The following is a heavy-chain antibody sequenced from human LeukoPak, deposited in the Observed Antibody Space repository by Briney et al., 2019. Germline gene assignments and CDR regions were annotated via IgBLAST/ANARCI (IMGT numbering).Heavy chain of an antibody. CDR2: INTNTGNP. V-gene: IGHV7-4-1*02. CDR1: GYTFTSYA. Sequence: ASVKVSCKASGYTFTSYAMNWVRQAPGQGLEWMGWINTNTGNPTYAQGFTGRFVLSLDTSVSTAYLQISSLKAEDTAVYYCARAGHSSYPTYYYYGMDVWGQGTTVTVSS. J-gene: IGHJ6*02. D-gene: IGHD1-26*01. CDR3: ARAGHSSYPTYYYYGMDV.